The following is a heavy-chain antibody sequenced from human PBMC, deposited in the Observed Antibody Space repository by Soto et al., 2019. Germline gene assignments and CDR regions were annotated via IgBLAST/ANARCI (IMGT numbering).Heavy chain of an antibody. D-gene: IGHD5-18*01. V-gene: IGHV5-10-1*01. CDR3: ASLRVTDPDGYGMDV. CDR1: GYSFTSYW. CDR2: IDPSDSYT. Sequence: PGESLKISCKGSGYSFTSYWISWVRQMPGKGLEWMGRIDPSDSYTNYSPSFQGHVTISADKSISTAYLQWSSLKASDTAMYYCASLRVTDPDGYGMDVWGQGTTVTVSS. J-gene: IGHJ6*02.